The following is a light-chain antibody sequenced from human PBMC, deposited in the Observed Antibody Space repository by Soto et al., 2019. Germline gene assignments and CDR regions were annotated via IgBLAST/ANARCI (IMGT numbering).Light chain of an antibody. CDR2: GAS. V-gene: IGKV3-20*01. Sequence: EIVLTQSPDTLSLSPGERATLSCRASQSGFSRYLAWFQQKRGQAPRVLIYGASTRATGIPDRFSGSGSGTDFPLTISRLEPEDFAVYYCQQYGSSPWTFGQGTKVEIK. CDR1: QSGFSRY. J-gene: IGKJ1*01. CDR3: QQYGSSPWT.